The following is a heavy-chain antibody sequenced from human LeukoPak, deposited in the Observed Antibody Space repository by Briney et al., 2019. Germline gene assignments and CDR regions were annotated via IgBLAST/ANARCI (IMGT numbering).Heavy chain of an antibody. Sequence: PSETLSLTCTVSGGSISSYYWSWIRQPPGKGLEWIGYIYYSGSTNYNPSLKSRVTISVETSKNEFSLKLRSVTAADTAVYYCARGGIVGATNDYWGQGTLVTVSS. V-gene: IGHV4-59*08. D-gene: IGHD1-26*01. CDR3: ARGGIVGATNDY. CDR2: IYYSGST. J-gene: IGHJ4*02. CDR1: GGSISSYY.